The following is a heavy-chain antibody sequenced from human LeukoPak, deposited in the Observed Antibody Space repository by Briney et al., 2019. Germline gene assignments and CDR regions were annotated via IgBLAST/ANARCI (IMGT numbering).Heavy chain of an antibody. D-gene: IGHD6-13*01. V-gene: IGHV3-30-3*01. Sequence: GGSLRLSCAASGFTFSSYAMHWVRQAPGKGPEWVAVISYDGSNKYYADSVKGRFTISRDNSKNTLYLQMNSLRAEDTAVYYCARDPYSSSWYDYWGQGTLVTVSS. CDR1: GFTFSSYA. CDR2: ISYDGSNK. CDR3: ARDPYSSSWYDY. J-gene: IGHJ4*02.